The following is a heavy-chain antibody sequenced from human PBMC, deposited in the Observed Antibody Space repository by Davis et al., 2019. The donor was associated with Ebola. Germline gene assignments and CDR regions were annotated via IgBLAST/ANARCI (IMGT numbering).Heavy chain of an antibody. CDR2: INANSANT. V-gene: IGHV1-8*01. CDR1: GYTFTSYV. J-gene: IGHJ4*02. D-gene: IGHD3-9*01. CDR3: ARGLAYYDILTGYYKDFDY. Sequence: SVTVSCMASGYTFTSYVIKWLRQTTVTGLEWMRWINANSANTGYAQKFQGRVTMTRHTSIRTAYVELSSLRSAATAVYYCARGLAYYDILTGYYKDFDYWGQGTLVTVSS.